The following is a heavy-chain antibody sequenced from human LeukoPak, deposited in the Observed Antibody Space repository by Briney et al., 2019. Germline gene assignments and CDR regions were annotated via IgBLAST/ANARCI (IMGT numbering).Heavy chain of an antibody. Sequence: GGSLRLSCAASGFSFSSYVMSWVRQAPGKGLEWVSSVTGTGGSTFYADSVKGRFTISRDNSKNTLNLQMNSLRAEDTAVYYCAKEIAAAAWGQGTLVTVSS. V-gene: IGHV3-23*01. J-gene: IGHJ5*02. D-gene: IGHD6-13*01. CDR1: GFSFSSYV. CDR2: VTGTGGST. CDR3: AKEIAAAA.